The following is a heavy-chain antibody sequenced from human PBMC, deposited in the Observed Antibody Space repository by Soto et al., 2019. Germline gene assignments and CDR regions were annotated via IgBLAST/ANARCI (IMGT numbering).Heavy chain of an antibody. CDR3: ARQIVVVPAAPFDY. D-gene: IGHD2-2*01. J-gene: IGHJ4*02. V-gene: IGHV3-33*01. Sequence: QVQLVESGGGVVQPGRSLRLSCAASGFTFSSYGMHWVRQAPGKGLEWVAVIWYDGSNKYYADSVKGRFTISRDNSKNKLYLQMNSLRAEDTAVYYCARQIVVVPAAPFDYWGQGTLVTVSS. CDR2: IWYDGSNK. CDR1: GFTFSSYG.